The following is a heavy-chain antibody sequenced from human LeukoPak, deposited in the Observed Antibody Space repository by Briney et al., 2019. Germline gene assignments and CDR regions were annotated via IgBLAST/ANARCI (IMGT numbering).Heavy chain of an antibody. V-gene: IGHV5-51*01. CDR2: IYPGDSDT. CDR3: ARRVDSTGPLDY. CDR1: GYSFSSYW. J-gene: IGHJ4*02. D-gene: IGHD3-22*01. Sequence: GESLKIPCKGSGYSFSSYWIAWVRQMPRKGLEWMGIIYPGDSDTTYSPSFRGQVTISADKSISTAYLQWSSLKASDTAMYYCARRVDSTGPLDYWGQGTLVTVSS.